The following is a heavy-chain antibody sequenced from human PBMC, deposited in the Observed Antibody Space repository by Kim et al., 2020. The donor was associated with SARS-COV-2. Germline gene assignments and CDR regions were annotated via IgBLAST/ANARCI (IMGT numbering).Heavy chain of an antibody. J-gene: IGHJ4*02. CDR1: GYTFTDNY. Sequence: ASVKVSCKASGYTFTDNYMHWVRQAPGQGLEWMGWIVPSTGGTNYAQKFQGRVTMTRDTSISTAYMELSSLRSDDTAIYYCARWAAKNPGDWGQGTLVTV. CDR3: ARWAAKNPGD. V-gene: IGHV1-2*02. D-gene: IGHD2-15*01. CDR2: IVPSTGGT.